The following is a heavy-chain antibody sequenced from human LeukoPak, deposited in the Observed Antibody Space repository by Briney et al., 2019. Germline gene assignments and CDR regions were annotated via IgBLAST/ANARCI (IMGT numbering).Heavy chain of an antibody. CDR3: ATLALYYDSSGYRYNESDY. J-gene: IGHJ4*02. CDR1: GGSISSGDYY. CDR2: IYYSGST. Sequence: PSETLSLTCTVSGGSISSGDYYWSWIRQPPGKGLEWIGYIYYSGSTYYNPSLKSRVTISVDTSKDQFSLKLSSVTAADTAVYYCATLALYYDSSGYRYNESDYWGQGTLVTVSS. D-gene: IGHD3-22*01. V-gene: IGHV4-30-4*01.